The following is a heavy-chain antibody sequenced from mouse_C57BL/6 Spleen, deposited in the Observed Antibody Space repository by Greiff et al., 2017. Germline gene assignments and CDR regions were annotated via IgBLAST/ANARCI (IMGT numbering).Heavy chain of an antibody. CDR2: INPSTGGT. D-gene: IGHD1-1*01. J-gene: IGHJ2*01. CDR3: ARGGNYGSIHFDY. Sequence: EVMLVESGPELVKPGASVKISCKASGYSFTGYYMNWVKQSPEKSLEWIGEINPSTGGTTYNQKFKAKATLTVDKSSSTAYMQLKSLTSEDSAVYCCARGGNYGSIHFDYWGQGTTLTVAS. V-gene: IGHV1-42*01. CDR1: GYSFTGYY.